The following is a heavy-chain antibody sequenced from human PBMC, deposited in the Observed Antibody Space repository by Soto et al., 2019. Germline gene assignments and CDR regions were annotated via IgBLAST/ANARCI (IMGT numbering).Heavy chain of an antibody. D-gene: IGHD3-10*01. J-gene: IGHJ3*02. Sequence: GGSLRLSCAASGFTFRNYGMNWVRQAPGKGLEWVSYIGIGSSTKYYADSVKGRFTISRDNAKNSLYLQMNSLRAEDTAVYYCAFAGSGSYSNVADAFDIWGQGTMVTVSS. CDR3: AFAGSGSYSNVADAFDI. CDR1: GFTFRNYG. CDR2: IGIGSSTK. V-gene: IGHV3-48*04.